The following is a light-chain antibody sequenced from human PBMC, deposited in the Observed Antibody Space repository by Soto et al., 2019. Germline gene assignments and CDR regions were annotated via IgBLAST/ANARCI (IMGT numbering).Light chain of an antibody. CDR2: EVN. CDR3: CSYGGCFVV. Sequence: QSVLTQPRSVSGSPGHSVAISCTGTSSDIGGYSIVSWYQHHPGKAPKLMLYEVNKRPSGVPDRFSGSKSGNTASLIISGLQAEDEADYYCCSYGGCFVVLGEGTKVTVL. J-gene: IGLJ2*01. V-gene: IGLV2-11*01. CDR1: SSDIGGYSI.